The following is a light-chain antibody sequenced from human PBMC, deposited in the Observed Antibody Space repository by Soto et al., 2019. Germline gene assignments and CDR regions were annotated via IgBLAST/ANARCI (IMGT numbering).Light chain of an antibody. CDR3: AVWGNNLNGPGV. CDR2: SND. Sequence: QAVVTQPPSASGPPGQRVTISCSGSGSTIGSNTVDLYQQLPGPDPKLLIYSNDQRPLGVPDRFSVSRSGTSASLAISGRQPDDEGIYYCAVWGNNLNGPGVFGGGTKLTVL. V-gene: IGLV1-44*01. J-gene: IGLJ3*02. CDR1: GSTIGSNT.